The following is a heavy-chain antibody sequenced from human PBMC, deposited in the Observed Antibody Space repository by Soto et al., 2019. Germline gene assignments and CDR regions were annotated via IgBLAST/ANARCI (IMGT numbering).Heavy chain of an antibody. D-gene: IGHD2-15*01. J-gene: IGHJ4*02. CDR2: INPNSGGT. Sequence: ASVKVSCKASGYTFTGYYMHWVRQAPGQGLEWTGWINPNSGGTNYAQKFQGRVTMTRDTSISTAYMELSRLRSDDTAVYYCARVNVVVVAATRDYYFDYWAEGTLVTVSS. CDR1: GYTFTGYY. CDR3: ARVNVVVVAATRDYYFDY. V-gene: IGHV1-2*02.